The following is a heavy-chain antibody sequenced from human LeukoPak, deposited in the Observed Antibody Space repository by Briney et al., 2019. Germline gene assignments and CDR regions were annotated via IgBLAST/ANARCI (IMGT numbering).Heavy chain of an antibody. CDR1: GRPISSSSYY. V-gene: IGHV4-39*01. CDR2: ISYSGSN. J-gene: IGHJ4*02. D-gene: IGHD6-6*01. Sequence: SETLSLTCTVSGRPISSSSYYWGCIPQPPGKGVEWMGNISYSGSNYYNPSLKSRITISVATSKNQFSLQVSSVTAADTAVYSCARRVSDSSSSTDFDYWGQGTLVTVSS. CDR3: ARRVSDSSSSTDFDY.